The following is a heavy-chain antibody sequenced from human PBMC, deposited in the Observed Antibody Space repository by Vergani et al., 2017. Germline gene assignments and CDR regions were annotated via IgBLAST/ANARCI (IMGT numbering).Heavy chain of an antibody. D-gene: IGHD3-3*01. CDR1: GYTFTSYG. Sequence: QVQLVQSGAEVKKPGASVKVSCKSSGYTFTSYGISWVRQAPGQGLEWMGWMNPNSGNTGYAQKFQGRVTMTRNTSISTAYMELSSLRSEDTAVYYCARYDFWSSPHFDYWGQGTLVTVSS. CDR2: MNPNSGNT. V-gene: IGHV1-8*02. CDR3: ARYDFWSSPHFDY. J-gene: IGHJ4*02.